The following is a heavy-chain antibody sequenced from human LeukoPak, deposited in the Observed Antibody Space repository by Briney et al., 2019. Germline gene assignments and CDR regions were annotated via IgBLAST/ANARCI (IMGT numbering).Heavy chain of an antibody. CDR1: GYTITGYY. V-gene: IGHV1-2*02. D-gene: IGHD1-1*01. CDR3: GRDRHWNQGNFDY. J-gene: IGHJ4*02. CDR2: INPNNGGT. Sequence: ASVKVSCKAFGYTITGYYIHWVRQAPGQGLEWMGWINPNNGGTNSAQKFQGRVTMTRDTSIGTAYMELNRLTYDDTAVYYCGRDRHWNQGNFDYWGQGTLVTVSS.